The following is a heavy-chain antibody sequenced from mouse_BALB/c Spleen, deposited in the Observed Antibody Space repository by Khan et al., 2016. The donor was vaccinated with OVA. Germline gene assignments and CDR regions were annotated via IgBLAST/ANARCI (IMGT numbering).Heavy chain of an antibody. J-gene: IGHJ3*01. CDR1: GFTFSTYG. CDR2: VSTGGSYT. CDR3: TRLAYYYDGDGFAY. D-gene: IGHD1-1*01. Sequence: EVELVESGGDLVKPGGSLKLSCAASGFTFSTYGMSWVRQAPDKRLEWVATVSTGGSYTYYPASVKGRFTISRDTSKNPLYLQMSGLRSEDTAMFYCTRLAYYYDGDGFAYWGQGTLVTVAA. V-gene: IGHV5-6*01.